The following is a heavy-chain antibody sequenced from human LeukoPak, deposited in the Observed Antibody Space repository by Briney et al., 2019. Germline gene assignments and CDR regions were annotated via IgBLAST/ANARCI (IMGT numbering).Heavy chain of an antibody. J-gene: IGHJ5*02. V-gene: IGHV1-24*01. CDR3: ATAIGSGIDWFDP. Sequence: ASVKVSCKVSGYTLAELSMHWVRQAPGKGLEWMGGFDPEDGETIYAQKFQGRVTMTEDTSTDTAYMELSSLRSEDTAVYYCATAIGSGIDWFDPWGQGTLVTVSS. D-gene: IGHD3-10*01. CDR2: FDPEDGET. CDR1: GYTLAELS.